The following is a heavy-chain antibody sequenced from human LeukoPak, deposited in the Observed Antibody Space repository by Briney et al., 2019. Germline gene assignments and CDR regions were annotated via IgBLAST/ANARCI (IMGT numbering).Heavy chain of an antibody. Sequence: GASVKVSCEASGGTFSSYAISWVRQAPGQGLEWMGRIIPIFGTANYAQKFQGRVTITTDESTSTAYMELSSLRSEDTAVYYCARDGCTNGVCHFDYWGQGTLVTVSS. V-gene: IGHV1-69*05. CDR1: GGTFSSYA. CDR3: ARDGCTNGVCHFDY. CDR2: IIPIFGTA. J-gene: IGHJ4*02. D-gene: IGHD2-8*01.